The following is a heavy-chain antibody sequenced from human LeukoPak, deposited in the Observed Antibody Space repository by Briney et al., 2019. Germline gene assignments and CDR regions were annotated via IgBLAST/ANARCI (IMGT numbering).Heavy chain of an antibody. Sequence: GSLRVFIAASGFTFGSYAIPWVRQAPGKGLEWVSVISGRGGITYYADSMLCRISISRDNSKNTLYLQMNSLRADDTAVYYCAKDREWVDSPEYDYWGQ. CDR1: GFTFGSYA. D-gene: IGHD1-14*01. CDR2: ISGRGGIT. V-gene: IGHV3-23*01. J-gene: IGHJ4*02. CDR3: AKDREWVDSPEYDY.